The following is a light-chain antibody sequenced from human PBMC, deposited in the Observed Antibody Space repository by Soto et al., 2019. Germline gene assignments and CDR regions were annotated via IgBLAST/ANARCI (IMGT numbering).Light chain of an antibody. CDR1: QSISNK. V-gene: IGKV3-15*01. CDR3: QQYNNWPPYT. J-gene: IGKJ2*01. CDR2: GAS. Sequence: EMVVTQSPATLSVSPGERATLSCRASQSISNKLAWYQQRPGQAPRLLIYGASTRASGIPARFSGSGSGTEFTLTISSLQSEDFAVYYCQQYNNWPPYTFGQGTKLKIK.